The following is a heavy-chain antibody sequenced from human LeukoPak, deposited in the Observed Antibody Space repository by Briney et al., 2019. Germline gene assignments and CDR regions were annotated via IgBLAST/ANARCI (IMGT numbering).Heavy chain of an antibody. CDR3: ARDSLGDYYDSSGYYPGY. Sequence: ASVKVSCKASGYTFTSYYMHWVRQAPGQGLEWMGIINPSGGSTSYAQKFQGRVTMTRDTSTSTVYMELSSLRSEDTAVYYCARDSLGDYYDSSGYYPGYWGQGTLVTVSS. J-gene: IGHJ4*02. CDR2: INPSGGST. V-gene: IGHV1-46*01. CDR1: GYTFTSYY. D-gene: IGHD3-22*01.